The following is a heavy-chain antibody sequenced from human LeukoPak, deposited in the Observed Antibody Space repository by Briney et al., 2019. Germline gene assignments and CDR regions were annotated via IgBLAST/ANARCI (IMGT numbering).Heavy chain of an antibody. CDR3: ARADYGGNSGWFDP. CDR2: ISSSGSTI. V-gene: IGHV3-11*04. J-gene: IGHJ5*02. Sequence: PGGSLRLSCAASGFTFSDYYMSWLRQAPGEGVEGVSYISSSGSTIYYADSVKGRFPISRDNAKNSLYLQMNSLRAEDTAVYYCARADYGGNSGWFDPWGQGTLVTVSS. D-gene: IGHD4-23*01. CDR1: GFTFSDYY.